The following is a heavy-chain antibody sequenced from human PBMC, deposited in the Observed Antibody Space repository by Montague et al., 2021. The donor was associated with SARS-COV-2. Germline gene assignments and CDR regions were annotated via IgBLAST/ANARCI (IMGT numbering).Heavy chain of an antibody. CDR3: ARTHYDIWPGYYYDMDV. Sequence: PALVKPTQTLILTCTFSGFPPCTSGTCVSWIRQPPGKALEWLARIDWDDDTYYSTSLKTRLTISKDTSKNQVVLTMTNMDPVDTATYYCARTHYDIWPGYYYDMDVWGQGTTVTVSS. J-gene: IGHJ6*02. D-gene: IGHD3-9*01. CDR1: GFPPCTSGTC. CDR2: IDWDDDT. V-gene: IGHV2-70*11.